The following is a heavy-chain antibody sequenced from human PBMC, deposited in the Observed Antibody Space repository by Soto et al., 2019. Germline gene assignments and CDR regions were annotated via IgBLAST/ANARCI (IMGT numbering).Heavy chain of an antibody. CDR2: ISYDGSNK. Sequence: QVQLVESGGGVVQPGRSLRLSCAASGFTFSSYAMHWVRQAPGKGLEWVAVISYDGSNKYYADSVKGRFTISRDNSKNTLYLQMNRLRAEDTAVYYCARDRKEEMATITWRYYYGMDVWGQGTTVTVSS. CDR1: GFTFSSYA. J-gene: IGHJ6*02. CDR3: ARDRKEEMATITWRYYYGMDV. D-gene: IGHD5-12*01. V-gene: IGHV3-30-3*01.